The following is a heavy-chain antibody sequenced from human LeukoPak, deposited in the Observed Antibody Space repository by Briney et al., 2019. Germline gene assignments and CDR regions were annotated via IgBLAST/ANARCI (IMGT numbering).Heavy chain of an antibody. V-gene: IGHV3-30*02. CDR2: IRYDGSNK. Sequence: GGSLRLSCAASGFTFSSYGMHWVRQAPGKGLEWVAFIRYDGSNKYYAGSVKGRFTISRDNSKNTLYLQMNSLRAEDTAVYYCAKDRYDYVWGSYRWFDPWGQGTLVTVSS. CDR1: GFTFSSYG. D-gene: IGHD3-16*02. J-gene: IGHJ5*02. CDR3: AKDRYDYVWGSYRWFDP.